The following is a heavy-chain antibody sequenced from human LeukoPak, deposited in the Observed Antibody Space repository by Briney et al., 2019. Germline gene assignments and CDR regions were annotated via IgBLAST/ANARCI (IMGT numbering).Heavy chain of an antibody. CDR2: INHSGST. V-gene: IGHV4-34*01. CDR1: GASFSGYY. Sequence: SETLSLTCAVYGASFSGYYWSWIRQPPGKGLEWVGEINHSGSTNYNPSLKSRVTISVDTSKNQFSLKLSSVTAADTAVYYCARVGRGVIITLDYYFDYWGQGTLVTVSS. CDR3: ARVGRGVIITLDYYFDY. J-gene: IGHJ4*02. D-gene: IGHD3-10*01.